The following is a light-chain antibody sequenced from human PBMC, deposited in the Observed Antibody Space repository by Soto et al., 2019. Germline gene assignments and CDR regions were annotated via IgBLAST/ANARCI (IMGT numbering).Light chain of an antibody. V-gene: IGLV2-14*03. CDR1: SSDVSDYRY. CDR2: DGT. J-gene: IGLJ2*01. CDR3: SSYTSASPLVV. Sequence: QSALTQPPSVSGSPGQSVAISCTGSSSDVSDYRYVSWYQQHPGKVPKLMIYDGTNRPSGVSTRFSGSKSGNTASLIISGLRAEDEAEYYCSSYTSASPLVVFGGGTKVTVL.